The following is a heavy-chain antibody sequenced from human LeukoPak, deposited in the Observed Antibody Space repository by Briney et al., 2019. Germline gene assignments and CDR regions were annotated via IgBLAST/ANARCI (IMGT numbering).Heavy chain of an antibody. V-gene: IGHV3-23*01. J-gene: IGHJ3*02. Sequence: GGSLRLSCAASGFPFSSYGMHWVRQAPGKGLEWVSDIGLSGGNTYYADSVKGRFTISRDNSKNTLFLQMNSLRAEDTAVYYCAKDLNPQWELDAFDIWGQGTMVTVSS. CDR1: GFPFSSYG. CDR2: IGLSGGNT. D-gene: IGHD1-26*01. CDR3: AKDLNPQWELDAFDI.